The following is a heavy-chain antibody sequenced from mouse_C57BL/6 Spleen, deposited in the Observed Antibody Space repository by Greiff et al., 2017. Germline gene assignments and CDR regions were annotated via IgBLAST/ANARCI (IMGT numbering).Heavy chain of an antibody. CDR3: AKEDYYGSSYWYFDV. D-gene: IGHD1-1*01. CDR1: GFSLTSYG. CDR2: IWRGGST. Sequence: VQLQQSGPGLVQPSQSLSITCTVSGFSLTSYGVHWVRQSPGKGLEWLGVIWRGGSTDYNVAFMSRLSITKDNSKSQVFFKMNSLQADDTAIYYCAKEDYYGSSYWYFDVWGTGTTVTVSS. J-gene: IGHJ1*03. V-gene: IGHV2-5*01.